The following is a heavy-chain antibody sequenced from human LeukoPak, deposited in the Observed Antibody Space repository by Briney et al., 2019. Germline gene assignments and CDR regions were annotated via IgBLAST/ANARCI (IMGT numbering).Heavy chain of an antibody. J-gene: IGHJ4*02. Sequence: PSETLSLTCTVSGGSISSSSYYWGWIRQPPGKGLEWIGRIYYSGSTYYNPSLKSRLTISVDTSKNQFSLKLSSVTAADTAVYYCARHQGVVVEPFDYWGQGPLVSVPS. D-gene: IGHD3-22*01. CDR1: GGSISSSSYY. CDR3: ARHQGVVVEPFDY. CDR2: IYYSGST. V-gene: IGHV4-39*01.